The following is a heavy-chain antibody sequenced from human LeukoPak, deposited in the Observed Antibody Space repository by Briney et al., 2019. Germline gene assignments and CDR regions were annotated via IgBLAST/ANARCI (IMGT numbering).Heavy chain of an antibody. CDR2: IWYDGSNK. CDR3: ARTLYFGDLFYDY. D-gene: IGHD3-10*01. CDR1: GFTFSSYG. Sequence: GGSLRLSCAASGFTFSSYGMHWVRQAPGKGLEWVAVIWYDGSNKYYADSVKGRFTISRDNSKNTLYLQMNGLRAEDTAVYHCARTLYFGDLFYDYRGQRALVTVSS. J-gene: IGHJ4*02. V-gene: IGHV3-33*01.